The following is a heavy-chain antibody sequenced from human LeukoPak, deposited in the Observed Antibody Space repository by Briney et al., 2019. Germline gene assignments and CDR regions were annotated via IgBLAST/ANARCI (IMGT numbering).Heavy chain of an antibody. J-gene: IGHJ4*02. Sequence: PGGSLRLSCAASGFTFSSYAMSCVRQAPGKGLEWVSAISGSGGTTYYADSVKGRFTISRDNSKNTLYLQMNSLRAEDTAVYYCAKAGSIAARPPIFDYWGQGTLVTVSS. V-gene: IGHV3-23*01. D-gene: IGHD6-6*01. CDR2: ISGSGGTT. CDR1: GFTFSSYA. CDR3: AKAGSIAARPPIFDY.